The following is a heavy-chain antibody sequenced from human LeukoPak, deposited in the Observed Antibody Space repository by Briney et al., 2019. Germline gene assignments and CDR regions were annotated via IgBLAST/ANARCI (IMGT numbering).Heavy chain of an antibody. J-gene: IGHJ4*02. Sequence: GGSLRLSRAASGFTFRNYAMYWARQAPGRGLEWAAVVSFDGNTTFYSDSVKGRFAISRDNSKNTLYLEMNSLRPEDTAVYYCARFRAATTRFDYWGQGTLVTVSS. D-gene: IGHD1/OR15-1a*01. CDR3: ARFRAATTRFDY. CDR2: VSFDGNTT. CDR1: GFTFRNYA. V-gene: IGHV3-30*09.